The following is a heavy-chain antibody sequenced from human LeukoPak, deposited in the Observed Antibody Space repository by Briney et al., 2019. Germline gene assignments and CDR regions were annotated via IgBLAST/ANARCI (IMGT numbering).Heavy chain of an antibody. Sequence: SETLSLTCAVYGGSFSGYYWSWIRQPPVKGLEWIGEINHSGSTNYNPSLKSRVTISVDTSKNQFSLKLSSVTAADTAVYYCARDLSTVTGANGYWYFDLWGRGTLVTVSS. CDR2: INHSGST. CDR1: GGSFSGYY. V-gene: IGHV4-34*01. CDR3: ARDLSTVTGANGYWYFDL. J-gene: IGHJ2*01. D-gene: IGHD4-17*01.